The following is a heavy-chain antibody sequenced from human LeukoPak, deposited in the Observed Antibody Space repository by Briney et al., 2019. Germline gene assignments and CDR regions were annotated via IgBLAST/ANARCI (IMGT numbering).Heavy chain of an antibody. Sequence: SETLSLTCAVYGGSFSGYYWSWIRQPPGKGLEGIGEINHSGSTNYNPSLKSRVTISVDTSKNQFSLKLSSVTAADTAVYYCARDSWFGELLFDYWGQGTLVTVSS. CDR3: ARDSWFGELLFDY. CDR1: GGSFSGYY. D-gene: IGHD3-10*01. V-gene: IGHV4-34*01. J-gene: IGHJ4*02. CDR2: INHSGST.